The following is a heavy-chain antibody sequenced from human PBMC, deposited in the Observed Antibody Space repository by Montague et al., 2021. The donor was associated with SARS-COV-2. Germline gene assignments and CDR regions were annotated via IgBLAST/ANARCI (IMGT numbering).Heavy chain of an antibody. V-gene: IGHV3-48*02. CDR2: ISSSSSAI. CDR1: GFTFSSYS. Sequence: SLRLSCAASGFTFSSYSMNWVRQAPGKGLEWVSYISSSSSAIYYADSVKGRLTISRDNAKNSLYPRMNSLRDEDTAVYYCARSSYYDSSGPFDYWGQGTLVTVSS. J-gene: IGHJ4*02. CDR3: ARSSYYDSSGPFDY. D-gene: IGHD3-22*01.